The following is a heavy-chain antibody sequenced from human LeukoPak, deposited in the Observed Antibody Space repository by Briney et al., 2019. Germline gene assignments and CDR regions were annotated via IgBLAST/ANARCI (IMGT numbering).Heavy chain of an antibody. V-gene: IGHV4-4*02. CDR3: ARDDPYGSGSLFDY. D-gene: IGHD3-10*01. Sequence: SGTLSLTCAVSGGSLSSSNWWSGVRRPPGKGREGIGEIYDSGSTNYNPSLKSRVTISVDKSKNQFSLKLSSVTAAGTAVYYCARDDPYGSGSLFDYWGQGTLVTVSS. CDR1: GGSLSSSNW. CDR2: IYDSGST. J-gene: IGHJ4*02.